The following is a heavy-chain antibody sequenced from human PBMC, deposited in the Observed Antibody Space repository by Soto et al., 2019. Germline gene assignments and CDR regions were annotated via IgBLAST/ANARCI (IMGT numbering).Heavy chain of an antibody. D-gene: IGHD4-17*01. J-gene: IGHJ4*02. V-gene: IGHV4-30-4*01. CDR2: IFYSGST. CDR3: ARDESNGHFHY. Sequence: QVQLQESGPGLVKPSQTLSLTCIVSGGSISSGDYYWSWIRQPPGKGLQWMGNIFYSGSTQYNPSLKSRLTISVARSKNHFSLKLSSVTAADTAVYYCARDESNGHFHYWGQGTPVTVSS. CDR1: GGSISSGDYY.